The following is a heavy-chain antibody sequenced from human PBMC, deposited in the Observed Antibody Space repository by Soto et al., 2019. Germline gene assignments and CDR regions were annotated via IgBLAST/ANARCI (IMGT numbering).Heavy chain of an antibody. J-gene: IGHJ4*02. CDR1: DGSIILFNHY. CDR3: ARRATDGTGHHYFDY. CDR2: IYYSGTT. D-gene: IGHD2-8*02. Sequence: SETLSLTCTVSDGSIILFNHYWDWIRQPPGQGLEWIGTIYYSGTTVYNPSLQSRVTMSVDTSRSQFSLQLNSVNAADTAVYFCARRATDGTGHHYFDYWGQGVLVTVSS. V-gene: IGHV4-39*01.